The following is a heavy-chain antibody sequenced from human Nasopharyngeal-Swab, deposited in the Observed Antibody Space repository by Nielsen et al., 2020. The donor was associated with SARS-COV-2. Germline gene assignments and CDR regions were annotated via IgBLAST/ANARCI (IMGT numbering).Heavy chain of an antibody. CDR1: GYTFTSYG. J-gene: IGHJ6*02. V-gene: IGHV1-18*01. CDR2: ISAYNGNT. CDR3: ARRTTFYGSGSLLHYYYYYGMDV. Sequence: ASVKVSCKASGYTFTSYGISWVRQAHGQGLERMGWISAYNGNTNYAQKLQGRVTMTTDTSTSTAYMELRSLRSDDTAVYYCARRTTFYGSGSLLHYYYYYGMDVWGQGTTVTVSS. D-gene: IGHD3-10*01.